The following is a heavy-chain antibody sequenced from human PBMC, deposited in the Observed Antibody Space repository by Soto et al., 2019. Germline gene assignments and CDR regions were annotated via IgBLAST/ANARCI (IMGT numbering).Heavy chain of an antibody. D-gene: IGHD3-10*01. CDR1: GFTFSSYA. V-gene: IGHV3-23*01. CDR3: VAMVRGVMEG. Sequence: GGSLRLSCAASGFTFSSYAMSWVRQAPGKGLEWVSAISGSGGSTCYADSVKGRFTISRDNSKNTLYLQMNSLRAEDKDVYYCVAMVRGVMEGWGQGTLVTVSS. CDR2: ISGSGGST. J-gene: IGHJ4*02.